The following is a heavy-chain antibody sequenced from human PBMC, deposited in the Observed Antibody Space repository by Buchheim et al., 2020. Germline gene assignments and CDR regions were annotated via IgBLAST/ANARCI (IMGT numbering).Heavy chain of an antibody. J-gene: IGHJ4*02. CDR2: INPDGNEK. CDR1: GLTFSSCW. Sequence: EVQLVESGGDLVQPGGSLRLSCAASGLTFSSCWMNWVRQTPGKGLEWVANINPDGNEKSYVDSVKGRLTISRDNAKSALYLQMYSLRAEDTAVYYCARARVLDYWGQGT. CDR3: ARARVLDY. D-gene: IGHD3-10*01. V-gene: IGHV3-7*01.